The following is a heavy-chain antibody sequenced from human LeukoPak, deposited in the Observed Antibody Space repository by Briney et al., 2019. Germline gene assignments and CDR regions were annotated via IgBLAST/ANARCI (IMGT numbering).Heavy chain of an antibody. Sequence: GASVKVSCKASGYTFTGYYMHWVRQAPGQGLEWMGWINPNSGGTNYAQKFQGRVTMTRDTSISTAYMELSRLRSDDTAVYYCARDGSSGSTGINWFAPWGQGTLVTVSS. V-gene: IGHV1-2*02. CDR3: ARDGSSGSTGINWFAP. CDR2: INPNSGGT. CDR1: GYTFTGYY. D-gene: IGHD6-13*01. J-gene: IGHJ5*02.